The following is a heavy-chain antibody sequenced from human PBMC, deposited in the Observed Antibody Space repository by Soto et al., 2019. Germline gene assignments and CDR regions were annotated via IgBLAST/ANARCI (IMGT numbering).Heavy chain of an antibody. CDR3: AHLGYCSGGSCYAIFDY. Sequence: QITLKESGPTLVKPTQTVTLTCTFSGFSLSTSGVGVGWIRQPPGKALEWLALIYWDDDKRYSPSLRSRLTITKDTSKNQVVLTMTNMDSVDTATYYCAHLGYCSGGSCYAIFDYWGQGTLVTVSS. V-gene: IGHV2-5*02. D-gene: IGHD2-15*01. CDR1: GFSLSTSGVG. CDR2: IYWDDDK. J-gene: IGHJ4*02.